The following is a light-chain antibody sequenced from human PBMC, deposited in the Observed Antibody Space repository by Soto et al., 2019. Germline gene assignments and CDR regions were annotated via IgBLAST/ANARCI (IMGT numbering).Light chain of an antibody. CDR1: QTISSW. V-gene: IGKV1-5*03. CDR2: KAS. Sequence: DIQMTQSPSTLSGSVGDRVTITCRASQTISSWLAWYQQKPGKAPKLLIYKASTLKSGVPSRFSGSGSVTEFTLTISSQQPDDFQTYYCQQYNSYSDAFGQGTKVDFK. J-gene: IGKJ1*01. CDR3: QQYNSYSDA.